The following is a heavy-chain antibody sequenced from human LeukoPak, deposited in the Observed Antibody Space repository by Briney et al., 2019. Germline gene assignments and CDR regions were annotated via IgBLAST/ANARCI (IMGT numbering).Heavy chain of an antibody. CDR2: ISYDGSNK. D-gene: IGHD4-17*01. V-gene: IGHV3-30*03. CDR3: ARDLRTYGDRDRD. CDR1: GFTFSSYG. Sequence: GGSLRLSCAASGFTFSSYGMHWVRQAPGKGLEWVSDISYDGSNKYYADSVKGRFTISRDNSKNTLYLQMNSLRAEDTAVYYCARDLRTYGDRDRDWGQGTLVTVSS. J-gene: IGHJ4*02.